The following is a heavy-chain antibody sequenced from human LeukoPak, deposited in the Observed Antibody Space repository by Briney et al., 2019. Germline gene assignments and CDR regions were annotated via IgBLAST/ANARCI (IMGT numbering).Heavy chain of an antibody. CDR2: INPYNGYT. D-gene: IGHD1-1*01. CDR1: GYTFTDHF. Sequence: ASVKVSCKSSGYTFTDHFIHWVRQAPGQGLEWVGEINPYNGYTKYAWRLQGRVTMTRDTSISTAFMEVSRLTSDATAVYYCARDYSLNDFDYWGQGTLVTVAS. J-gene: IGHJ4*02. V-gene: IGHV1-2*02. CDR3: ARDYSLNDFDY.